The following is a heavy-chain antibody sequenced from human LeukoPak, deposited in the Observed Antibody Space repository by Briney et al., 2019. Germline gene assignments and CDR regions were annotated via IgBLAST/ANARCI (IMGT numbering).Heavy chain of an antibody. CDR3: AKGPRPDITVAHTVEK. D-gene: IGHD6-19*01. Sequence: GGSLRLSCAASGFLFSIYWMSWLRPAPGKGLEWVANIKQYGSEKYYVDYVKVRFTITRENSKNSLYLQMNSVRAEDTAVYYCAKGPRPDITVAHTVEKWGQGTLVTVSS. J-gene: IGHJ4*02. V-gene: IGHV3-7*03. CDR1: GFLFSIYW. CDR2: IKQYGSEK.